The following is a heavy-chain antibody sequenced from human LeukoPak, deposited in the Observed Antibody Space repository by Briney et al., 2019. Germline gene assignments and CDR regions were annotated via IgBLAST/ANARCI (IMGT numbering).Heavy chain of an antibody. CDR2: LYHSGST. D-gene: IGHD3-10*01. CDR1: GGAISSSNW. V-gene: IGHV4-4*02. CDR3: AKDHDYYGSGSRNFDY. J-gene: IGHJ4*02. Sequence: SGTLSLTCAVSGGAISSSNWWSWVRQPPGKGLEWIGELYHSGSTNYNPSLKSRVTISVDKSKNQFSLKLSSVTAADTAVYYCAKDHDYYGSGSRNFDYWGQGTLVTVSS.